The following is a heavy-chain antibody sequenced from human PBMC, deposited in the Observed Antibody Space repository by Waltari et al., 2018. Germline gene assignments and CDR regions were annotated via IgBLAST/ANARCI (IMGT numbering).Heavy chain of an antibody. V-gene: IGHV1-3*03. CDR2: INAGNGNT. CDR3: ARDVGYYGSGSSLQH. J-gene: IGHJ1*01. Sequence: QVQLVQSGAEVKKPGASVKVSCKASGYTFTSYAMHWVRQAPGQRLEWMGWINAGNGNTKYSQEFQGRVTINRDTSASTAYMELNSLRAEDTAVYYCARDVGYYGSGSSLQHWGQGTLVTVSS. CDR1: GYTFTSYA. D-gene: IGHD3-10*01.